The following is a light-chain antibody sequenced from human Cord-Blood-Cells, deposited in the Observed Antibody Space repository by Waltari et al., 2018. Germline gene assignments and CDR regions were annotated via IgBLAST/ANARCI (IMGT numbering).Light chain of an antibody. CDR1: SSDVGSYNL. CDR3: CSYAGSSTWV. Sequence: QSALTQPASVSGSPGQSITIYCTGTSSDVGSYNLVSWYQQHPGKAPKLMIYEGSKRASGVSNRFSGSKSGNTSSLTISGLQAEDEADYYCCSYAGSSTWVFGGGTKLTVL. CDR2: EGS. J-gene: IGLJ3*02. V-gene: IGLV2-23*01.